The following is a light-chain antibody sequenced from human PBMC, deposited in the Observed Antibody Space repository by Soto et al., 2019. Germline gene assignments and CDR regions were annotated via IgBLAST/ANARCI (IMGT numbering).Light chain of an antibody. CDR3: QQYYSTLRT. J-gene: IGKJ4*01. V-gene: IGKV4-1*01. CDR2: WAS. Sequence: DIVMTQSPDSLAVSLGERATINCKSSQSVLYSSNNKNYLAWYQQKPGQPPKLLIYWASTRESGVPDRFSGSGSGTDFTLTISSLHAEDVAVYYCQQYYSTLRTFGGGTKVEIK. CDR1: QSVLYSSNNKNY.